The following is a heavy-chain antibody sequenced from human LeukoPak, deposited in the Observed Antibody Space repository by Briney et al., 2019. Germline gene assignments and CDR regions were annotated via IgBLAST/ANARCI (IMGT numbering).Heavy chain of an antibody. D-gene: IGHD2-15*01. CDR1: GYTFTGYY. CDR2: LNPNSGGT. CDR3: AREGSPYCSGGSCYRDYFDH. Sequence: ASVKVSCKASGYTFTGYYIHWVRQAPGQGLEWMGWLNPNSGGTNYAQKFQDWVTMTRDTSISTAYMELSRLRSDDTAIYYCAREGSPYCSGGSCYRDYFDHWGQGTLVTVSS. J-gene: IGHJ4*02. V-gene: IGHV1-2*04.